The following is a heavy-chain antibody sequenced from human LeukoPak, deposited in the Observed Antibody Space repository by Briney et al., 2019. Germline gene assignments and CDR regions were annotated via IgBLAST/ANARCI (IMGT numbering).Heavy chain of an antibody. CDR1: GYTFTGYY. Sequence: ASVKVSCKASGYTFTGYYMHWVRQAPGQGLEWMGWINPNSGGTNYAQKFQGRVTMTRDTSISTAYMELSRLRSDDTAVYYCARDYCSSTSCYGFSDVWGKGTTVTVSS. D-gene: IGHD2-2*01. CDR3: ARDYCSSTSCYGFSDV. CDR2: INPNSGGT. J-gene: IGHJ6*04. V-gene: IGHV1-2*02.